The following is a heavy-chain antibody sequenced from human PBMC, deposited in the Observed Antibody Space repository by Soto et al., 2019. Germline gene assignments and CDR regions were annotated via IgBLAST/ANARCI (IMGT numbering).Heavy chain of an antibody. CDR3: ARVFHCSSTSCYYLRRSYYGMDF. CDR2: ISYDGSNK. CDR1: GFTFSRYA. J-gene: IGHJ6*02. D-gene: IGHD2-2*01. Sequence: GGSLRLSCAASGFTFSRYAMHWVSQAPGKGKEWVAVISYDGSNKYYADSVKGRFTISRDNSKNTLNLQRNSLRAEDTAVYYCARVFHCSSTSCYYLRRSYYGMDFWGQGTTVTVSS. V-gene: IGHV3-30-3*01.